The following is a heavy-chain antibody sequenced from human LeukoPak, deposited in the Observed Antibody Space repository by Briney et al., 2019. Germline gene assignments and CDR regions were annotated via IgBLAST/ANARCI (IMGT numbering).Heavy chain of an antibody. Sequence: GGSLILSCAASGFTFSGSAMHWVRQASGKGLEWVGRIRSKDNSYATAYAASVKGRFTISRDDSKNTAYLQMNSLKTEDTAVYYCTTRSGDYAGNYYYYYMDVWGKGTTVTVSS. CDR3: TTRSGDYAGNYYYYYMDV. J-gene: IGHJ6*03. CDR2: IRSKDNSYAT. D-gene: IGHD4-17*01. V-gene: IGHV3-73*01. CDR1: GFTFSGSA.